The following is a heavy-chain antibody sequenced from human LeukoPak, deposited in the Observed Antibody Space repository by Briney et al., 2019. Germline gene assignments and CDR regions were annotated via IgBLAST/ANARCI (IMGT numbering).Heavy chain of an antibody. J-gene: IGHJ3*02. CDR1: GFTFSSYS. V-gene: IGHV3-21*01. D-gene: IGHD3-10*01. CDR2: ISSSSSYI. CDR3: ASYGTNAFDI. Sequence: GGSLRLSCAASGFTFSSYSMNWVRQAPGKGLEWVSSISSSSSYIYYADSVKGRFTISRDNAKNSLYLQMNSLRAEDTAVCYCASYGTNAFDIWGQGTMVTVSS.